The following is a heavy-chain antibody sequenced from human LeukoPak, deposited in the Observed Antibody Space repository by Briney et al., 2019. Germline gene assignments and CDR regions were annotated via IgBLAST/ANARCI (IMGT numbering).Heavy chain of an antibody. D-gene: IGHD5-18*01. Sequence: ASVRVSCKVSGYTLTELSMHWVRQAPGKGLEWMGGFDPEDGETIYAQKFQGRVTMTEDTSTDTAYMELSSLRSEDTAVYYCATHRSVDTGMALDYWGQGTLVTVPS. V-gene: IGHV1-24*01. CDR1: GYTLTELS. J-gene: IGHJ4*02. CDR3: ATHRSVDTGMALDY. CDR2: FDPEDGET.